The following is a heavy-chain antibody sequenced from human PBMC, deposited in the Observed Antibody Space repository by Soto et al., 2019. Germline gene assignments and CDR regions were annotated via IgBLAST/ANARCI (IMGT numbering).Heavy chain of an antibody. J-gene: IGHJ4*02. CDR2: IHVTGNT. Sequence: ESLSLTGTVPVGSMNNYLWSWIRQTPGGGLQWIGYIHVTGNTYHNPSLKSPATISVDASKTQFSLTLSSVTAADTAVYYCARGPFFARQQPFDSWGQGILVTVSS. D-gene: IGHD6-13*01. CDR3: ARGPFFARQQPFDS. CDR1: VGSMNNYL. V-gene: IGHV4-59*01.